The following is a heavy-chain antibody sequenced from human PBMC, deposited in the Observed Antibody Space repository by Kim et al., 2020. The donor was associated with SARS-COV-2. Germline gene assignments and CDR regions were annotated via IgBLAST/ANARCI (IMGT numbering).Heavy chain of an antibody. CDR2: INHSGST. J-gene: IGHJ4*02. CDR3: ARGKYYYGSGSYYNFHY. V-gene: IGHV4-34*01. CDR1: GGSFSGYY. Sequence: SETLSLTCAVYGGSFSGYYWSWIRQPPGKGLEWIGEINHSGSTNYNPSLKSRVTISVDTSKNQFSLKLSSVTAADTAVYYCARGKYYYGSGSYYNFHYWGQGTLVTVSS. D-gene: IGHD3-10*01.